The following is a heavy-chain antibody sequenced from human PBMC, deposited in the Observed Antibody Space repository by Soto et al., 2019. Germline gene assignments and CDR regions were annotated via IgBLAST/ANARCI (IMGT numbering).Heavy chain of an antibody. J-gene: IGHJ6*02. Sequence: QVQLVQSGAEVKKPGSSVKVSCKASGGTFSSYAISWVRQAPGQGLEWMGGIIPIFGTANYAQKFQGRVTITADKSTSTAYMALSRLRYEDTAVYYCARAVGDDSSGYPRPYYSYGMDVWGQGNTVTVSS. V-gene: IGHV1-69*06. CDR3: ARAVGDDSSGYPRPYYSYGMDV. D-gene: IGHD3-22*01. CDR2: IIPIFGTA. CDR1: GGTFSSYA.